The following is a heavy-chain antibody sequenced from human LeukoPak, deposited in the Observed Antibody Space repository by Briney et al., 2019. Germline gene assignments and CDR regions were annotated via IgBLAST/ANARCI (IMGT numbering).Heavy chain of an antibody. CDR3: ARVLRSCSTLYWYYYMDV. D-gene: IGHD2-15*01. J-gene: IGHJ6*03. V-gene: IGHV4-30-4*08. Sequence: SQTLSLTCTVSGGSISSGDYYWSWIRQPPGKGLEWIGYIYYSGSTYYNPSLKSRVTISVDTSQNQFSLKLSSVTAADTAVYYCARVLRSCSTLYWYYYMDVWGKGTTLTVSS. CDR2: IYYSGST. CDR1: GGSISSGDYY.